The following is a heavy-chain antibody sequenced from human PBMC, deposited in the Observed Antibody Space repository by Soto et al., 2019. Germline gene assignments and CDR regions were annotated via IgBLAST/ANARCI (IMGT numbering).Heavy chain of an antibody. CDR1: GFTFSSYG. CDR3: ATSAGYSYPPGY. J-gene: IGHJ4*02. D-gene: IGHD5-18*01. CDR2: ISYDGSNK. V-gene: IGHV3-30*03. Sequence: PRLSCAASGFTFSSYGMHWVRQAPGKGLEWVAVISYDGSNKYYVDSVKGRFTISRDNSKNTLYLQMNSLRAEDTAVYYCATSAGYSYPPGYWGQGTLVTVSS.